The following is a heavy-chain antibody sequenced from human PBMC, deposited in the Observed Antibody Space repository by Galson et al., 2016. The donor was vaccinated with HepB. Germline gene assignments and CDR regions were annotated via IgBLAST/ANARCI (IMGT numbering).Heavy chain of an antibody. CDR3: ARESCSTSSCNFYGLDV. V-gene: IGHV3-11*01. D-gene: IGHD2-2*01. CDR2: ISSSGSKT. Sequence: SLRLSCAASGFNFSDFYMSWIRQAPGKGLEWLSDISSSGSKTFYADSVKGRLTISRENTKNSLYLAMVTLRAEDTAVYYCARESCSTSSCNFYGLDVWGQGTTVIVSS. CDR1: GFNFSDFY. J-gene: IGHJ6*02.